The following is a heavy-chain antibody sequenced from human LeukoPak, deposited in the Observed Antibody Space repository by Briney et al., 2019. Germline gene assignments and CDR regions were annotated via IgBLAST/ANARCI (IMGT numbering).Heavy chain of an antibody. CDR3: VTKWRWLQF. CDR2: ISSSGSTI. CDR1: GFTFSSYE. Sequence: GSLRLSCAASGFTFSSYEMNWVRQAPGKGLEWVSYISSSGSTIYYADSVKGRFTISGDNAKNSLYLQMNSLRAEDTAVYYCVTKWRWLQFWGQGTLVTVSS. J-gene: IGHJ4*02. V-gene: IGHV3-48*03. D-gene: IGHD5-24*01.